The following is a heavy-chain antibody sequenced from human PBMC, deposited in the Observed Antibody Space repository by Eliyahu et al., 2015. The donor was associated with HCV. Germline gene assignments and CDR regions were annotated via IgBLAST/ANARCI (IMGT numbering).Heavy chain of an antibody. V-gene: IGHV5-51*01. Sequence: EVQLVQSGAEVKKPGESLKISCKGSGYSFTSYWIGWVRQMPGKGLEWMGIIYPGDSDTRXSPSFQGQVTISADKSISTAYLQWSSLKASDTAMYYCARHGLTTRRLGYCSSTSCWGGLYYYGMDVWGQGTTVTVSS. CDR2: IYPGDSDT. CDR1: GYSFTSYW. J-gene: IGHJ6*02. CDR3: ARHGLTTRRLGYCSSTSCWGGLYYYGMDV. D-gene: IGHD2-2*01.